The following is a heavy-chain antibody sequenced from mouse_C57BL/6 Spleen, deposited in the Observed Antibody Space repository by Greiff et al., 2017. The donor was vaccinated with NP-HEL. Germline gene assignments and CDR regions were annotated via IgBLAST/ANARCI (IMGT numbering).Heavy chain of an antibody. CDR3: ARTRNYDFDY. V-gene: IGHV1-82*01. J-gene: IGHJ2*01. Sequence: QVQLKQSGPELVKPGASVKISCKASGYAFSSSWMNWVKQRPGKGLEWIGRIYPGDGDTNYNGKFKGKATLTADKSSSTAYMQLSSLTSEDSAVYFCARTRNYDFDYWGQGTTLTVSS. CDR1: GYAFSSSW. D-gene: IGHD2-4*01. CDR2: IYPGDGDT.